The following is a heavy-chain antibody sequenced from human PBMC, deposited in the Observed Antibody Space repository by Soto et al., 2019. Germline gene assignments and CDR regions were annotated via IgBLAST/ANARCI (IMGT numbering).Heavy chain of an antibody. D-gene: IGHD4-17*01. CDR1: GYTFTSYG. CDR3: ARDHSHDYGDYEEQNYHYGMDV. CDR2: ISAYNGNT. V-gene: IGHV1-18*04. J-gene: IGHJ6*02. Sequence: QVQLVQSGAEVKKPGASVKVSCKASGYTFTSYGISWVRQAPGQGLEWMGWISAYNGNTNYAQKLQGRVTMTTDTSTSTAYMELRSLRSDDTAVYYCARDHSHDYGDYEEQNYHYGMDVWGQGTTVTVSS.